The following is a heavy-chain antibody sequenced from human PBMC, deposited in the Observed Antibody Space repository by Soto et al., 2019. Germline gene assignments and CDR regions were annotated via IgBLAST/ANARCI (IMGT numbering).Heavy chain of an antibody. CDR2: IRSKAYGETT. D-gene: IGHD1-1*01. Sequence: PGGSLRLSCTASGFTFGDYAMSWVRQAPGKGLEWVGFIRSKAYGETTEYAPSVKGRFTISRDDSKSIAYLQMNSLKTEDTAVYYCTRDRLERNYYGMDVWGQGTTVTVSS. CDR1: GFTFGDYA. V-gene: IGHV3-49*04. J-gene: IGHJ6*02. CDR3: TRDRLERNYYGMDV.